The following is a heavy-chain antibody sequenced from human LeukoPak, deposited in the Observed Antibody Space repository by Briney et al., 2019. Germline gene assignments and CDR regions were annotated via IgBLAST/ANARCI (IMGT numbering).Heavy chain of an antibody. V-gene: IGHV1-69*13. CDR2: IIPIFGTA. CDR3: ARDSSSWPYYFDY. CDR1: GGTFISYA. Sequence: SVTVSCTASGGTFISYAISWVRQAPRQGLEWMGGIIPIFGTANYAQMFQGRVTITADESTSTAYMELSSLRSEDTAVYYCARDSSSWPYYFDYWGQGTLVTVSS. D-gene: IGHD6-13*01. J-gene: IGHJ4*02.